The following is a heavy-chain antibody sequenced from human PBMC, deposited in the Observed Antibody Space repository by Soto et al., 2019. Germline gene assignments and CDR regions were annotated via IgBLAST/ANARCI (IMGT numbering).Heavy chain of an antibody. CDR2: ISPDGSDT. J-gene: IGHJ4*02. D-gene: IGHD3-10*01. Sequence: EVQLVESGGGLVQPGGSLRLSCAASGLTFSNYWMNWVRQSPGKGLVWVSRISPDGSDTSYADSVEGRFTISRDNGKTTLYVQMPSLRAEDTAIYCCAVMGGITLSRDDYFDHRGRGALVTVSS. CDR1: GLTFSNYW. CDR3: AVMGGITLSRDDYFDH. V-gene: IGHV3-74*01.